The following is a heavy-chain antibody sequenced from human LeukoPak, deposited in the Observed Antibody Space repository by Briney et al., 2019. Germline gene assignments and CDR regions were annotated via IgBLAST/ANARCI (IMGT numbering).Heavy chain of an antibody. CDR1: GFSARTSRVG. V-gene: IGHV2-5*01. D-gene: IGHD2-15*01. Sequence: PGPTLVKPTQTLTLTCTFSGFSARTSRVGVGWIRQPPGKVLEWLALIYWNDDKRYSPPLKSRLTITQDTSKNQVVLTMTNMDPVDTATYYCAHRPSTVVAATEVNWFDPWGQGTLVTVSS. CDR3: AHRPSTVVAATEVNWFDP. CDR2: IYWNDDK. J-gene: IGHJ5*02.